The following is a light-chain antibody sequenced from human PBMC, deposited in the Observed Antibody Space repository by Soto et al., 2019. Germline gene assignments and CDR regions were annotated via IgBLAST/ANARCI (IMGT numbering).Light chain of an antibody. CDR2: GAS. V-gene: IGKV3-15*01. Sequence: EIVMMQCPATLSLSPGESVTLSCRASQSVSSYLAWYQQKPGQAPRLLIYGASTRATGIPARFSGSGSGTEFTLPISSLQSEDFAVYYGQQYKNWPPITFGQGTRLEIK. CDR3: QQYKNWPPIT. CDR1: QSVSSY. J-gene: IGKJ5*01.